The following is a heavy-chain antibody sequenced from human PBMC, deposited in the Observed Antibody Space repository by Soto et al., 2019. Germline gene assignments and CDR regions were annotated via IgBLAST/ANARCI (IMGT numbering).Heavy chain of an antibody. CDR3: ARDAHCYSSSCYKSQGVYSSFGIDV. CDR2: ISGYNGNI. CDR1: DYRFTNYG. D-gene: IGHD2-2*02. J-gene: IGHJ6*02. V-gene: IGHV1-18*04. Sequence: AAVKVSCKASDYRFTNYGISWVRQAPGQGPEWMGWISGYNGNINYAQKFQGRVTMTTDTSTSTAYMELRSLRDDDTAVYYCARDAHCYSSSCYKSQGVYSSFGIDVWGQGTTVTVSS.